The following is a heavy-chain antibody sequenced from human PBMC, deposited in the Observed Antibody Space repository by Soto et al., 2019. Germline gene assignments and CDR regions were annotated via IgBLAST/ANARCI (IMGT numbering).Heavy chain of an antibody. CDR1: GASITFGGYS. Sequence: SETLSLTCTVSGASITFGGYSWSWIRQTPGKGLEWIGYINHLETTFYNPSFESRLTLSIDGAKNQFSLKLHSMSAADRAVYFCARGGGSDSFDYWGQGILVTVSS. D-gene: IGHD1-26*01. V-gene: IGHV4-30-2*01. CDR3: ARGGGSDSFDY. CDR2: INHLETT. J-gene: IGHJ4*02.